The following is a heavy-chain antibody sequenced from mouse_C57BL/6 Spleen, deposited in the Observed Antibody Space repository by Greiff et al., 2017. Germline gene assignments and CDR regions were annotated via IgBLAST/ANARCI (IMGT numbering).Heavy chain of an antibody. CDR1: GYTFTDYE. D-gene: IGHD2-4*01. CDR2: IDPETGGT. V-gene: IGHV1-15*01. J-gene: IGHJ3*01. CDR3: TRGHYDYDGGRFAY. Sequence: VKLQESGAELVRPGASVTLSCKASGYTFTDYEMHWVKQTPVHGLEWIGAIDPETGGTAYNQKFKGKAILTADKSSSTAYMELRSLTSEDSAVYYCTRGHYDYDGGRFAYWGQGTLVTVSA.